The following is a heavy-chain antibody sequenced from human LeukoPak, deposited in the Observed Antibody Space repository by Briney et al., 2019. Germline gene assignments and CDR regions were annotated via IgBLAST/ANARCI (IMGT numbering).Heavy chain of an antibody. CDR1: GCSISSSSYY. D-gene: IGHD2-2*01. CDR3: ARHFGGYCSNTSCSAIYFDY. V-gene: IGHV4-39*01. Sequence: SETLSLTCTVSGCSISSSSYYWGWIPQPPGKGLEWIGRLYYSESTYYNPSLKSRVTISVNTSDNQYLLMLSSVTAAAPALYCCARHFGGYCSNTSCSAIYFDYWGQGTLVTVSS. CDR2: LYYSEST. J-gene: IGHJ4*02.